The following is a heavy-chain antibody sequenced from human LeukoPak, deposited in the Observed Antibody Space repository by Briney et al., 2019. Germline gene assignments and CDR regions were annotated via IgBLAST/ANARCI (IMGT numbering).Heavy chain of an antibody. V-gene: IGHV4-34*01. J-gene: IGHJ4*02. Sequence: PSETLSLTCAVHGGSFSGYYWSWIRQPPGKGLEWIGEINHSGSTNYNPSLKSRDTISVDTSKNQFSLKLSPVTAADTAVYYCARLNYDFWSVYIFAYWGQGTLVTVSA. D-gene: IGHD3-3*01. CDR3: ARLNYDFWSVYIFAY. CDR1: GGSFSGYY. CDR2: INHSGST.